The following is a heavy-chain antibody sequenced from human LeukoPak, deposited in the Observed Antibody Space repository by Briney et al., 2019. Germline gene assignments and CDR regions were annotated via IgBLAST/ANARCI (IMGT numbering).Heavy chain of an antibody. CDR1: GFTFSSYS. J-gene: IGHJ5*02. Sequence: GGSLRLSCAASGFTFSSYSMNWVRQAPGKGLEWVSSISSSSYIYYADSVKGRFTISRDNAKNSLYLQMNSLRAEDTAVYYCARVRDYGDYINWFDPWGQGTLVTVS. V-gene: IGHV3-21*01. D-gene: IGHD4-17*01. CDR3: ARVRDYGDYINWFDP. CDR2: ISSSSYI.